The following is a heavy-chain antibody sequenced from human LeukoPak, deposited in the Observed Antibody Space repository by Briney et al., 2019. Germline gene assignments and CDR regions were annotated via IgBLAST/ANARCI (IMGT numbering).Heavy chain of an antibody. Sequence: QPGGSLRLSCAASGFTFSSYEMNWVRQAPGKGLEWVSSISISGNYIYYADSVKGRFTISRDNARNSLYLQMNSLRPEDTAVYYCARDQTPQITGYNYGMDVWGQGTTVTVSS. CDR2: ISISGNYI. D-gene: IGHD1-1*01. V-gene: IGHV3-48*03. J-gene: IGHJ6*02. CDR1: GFTFSSYE. CDR3: ARDQTPQITGYNYGMDV.